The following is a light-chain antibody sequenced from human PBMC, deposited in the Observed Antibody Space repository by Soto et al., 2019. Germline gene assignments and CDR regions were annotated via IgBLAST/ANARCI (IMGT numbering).Light chain of an antibody. CDR2: GAS. Sequence: IVLTQSPGTLSLSPGERTTLSCRASQSISRYLAWYQQKPGQGPRLLIYGASDRATGIPDRFSGSGSGTDFTLTISSLQAEDVAVYYCQQYYSTPLTFGGGTKVDIK. J-gene: IGKJ4*01. CDR3: QQYYSTPLT. CDR1: QSISRY. V-gene: IGKV3-20*01.